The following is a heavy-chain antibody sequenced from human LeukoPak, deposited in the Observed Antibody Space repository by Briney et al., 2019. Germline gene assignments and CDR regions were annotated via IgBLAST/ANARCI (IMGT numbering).Heavy chain of an antibody. CDR1: VFTFSSYC. V-gene: IGHV3-33*01. CDR3: AITGYTGGWPDY. D-gene: IGHD6-19*01. Sequence: GGSLRLSCAASVFTFSSYCMHWVRQAPCKGLEWVAVIWYDGSNKYYADSVKGRFTISRDNSKNTLYLQMNSLRAEDTAVYYCAITGYTGGWPDYWGQGTLVTVSS. CDR2: IWYDGSNK. J-gene: IGHJ4*02.